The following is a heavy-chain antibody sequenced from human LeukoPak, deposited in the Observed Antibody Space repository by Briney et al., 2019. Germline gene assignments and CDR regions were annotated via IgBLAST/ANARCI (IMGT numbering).Heavy chain of an antibody. J-gene: IGHJ4*02. CDR1: GFTFSSYG. CDR3: AKDFGWQQFEGFFDY. V-gene: IGHV3-30*18. Sequence: GGSLRLSCAASGFTFSSYGMHWVRQAPGKGLEWVAVISYDGSNKYYADSVKGRFTISRDNSKNTLYLQMNSLRAEDTAVYYCAKDFGWQQFEGFFDYWGQGTLVTVSS. CDR2: ISYDGSNK. D-gene: IGHD5-24*01.